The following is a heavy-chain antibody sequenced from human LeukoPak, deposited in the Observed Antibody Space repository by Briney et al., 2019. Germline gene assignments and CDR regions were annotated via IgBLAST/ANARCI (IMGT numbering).Heavy chain of an antibody. Sequence: GGSLRLSCAASGFTFSRYAMSWVRQGPGKGLDWVSTISGTGATTYYADSVKGRLSISRDNSNNTLYLKMNSLRAEDTAIFYCEKGDCTGGSCLPFDYWGQGSLVTVSS. D-gene: IGHD2-15*01. J-gene: IGHJ4*02. CDR2: ISGTGATT. CDR3: EKGDCTGGSCLPFDY. CDR1: GFTFSRYA. V-gene: IGHV3-23*01.